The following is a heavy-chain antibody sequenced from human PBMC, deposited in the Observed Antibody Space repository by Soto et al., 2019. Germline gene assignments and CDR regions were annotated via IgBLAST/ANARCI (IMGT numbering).Heavy chain of an antibody. CDR3: ARDGDQWHQRFCDN. D-gene: IGHD6-19*01. Sequence: QVQLVQSAPELTKPGASVKVSCRVSGHISGHYGISWVRLRAGQGLEWMGWISAHRGHTNYAHKFRGRVTMTTDPSTATVSLELTNLLSDDTAVYFCARDGDQWHQRFCDNWGQGTLVTVSS. J-gene: IGHJ4*02. V-gene: IGHV1-18*01. CDR1: GHISGHYG. CDR2: ISAHRGHT.